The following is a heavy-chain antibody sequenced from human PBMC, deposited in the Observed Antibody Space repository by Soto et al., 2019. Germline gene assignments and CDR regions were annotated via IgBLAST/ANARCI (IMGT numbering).Heavy chain of an antibody. CDR3: GTDQWGGAFDI. Sequence: QPGGSLRLSCAATGFTFSKYWMAWVRQTPGKGLEFVANIREDGKEINYVDSVKGRFTISRDNARNSLFLQMNSLRDDDTAVYYCGTDQWGGAFDIWGQGTMVTVSS. CDR1: GFTFSKYW. CDR2: IREDGKEI. J-gene: IGHJ3*02. V-gene: IGHV3-7*01. D-gene: IGHD3-10*01.